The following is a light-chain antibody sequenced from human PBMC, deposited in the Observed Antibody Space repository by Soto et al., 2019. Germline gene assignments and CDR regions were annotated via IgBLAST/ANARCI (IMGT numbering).Light chain of an antibody. CDR2: WAS. CDR1: QSVLHSSHNENY. V-gene: IGKV4-1*01. Sequence: DIVMTQSPDSLAVSLGERATINCKSSQSVLHSSHNENYLVWYQQKPGQPPKLLIYWASTRESGVPDRFSGSGSETDFTLTISSLQADDGAVYYCQQYYSTPYTFGQGTKLEIK. CDR3: QQYYSTPYT. J-gene: IGKJ2*01.